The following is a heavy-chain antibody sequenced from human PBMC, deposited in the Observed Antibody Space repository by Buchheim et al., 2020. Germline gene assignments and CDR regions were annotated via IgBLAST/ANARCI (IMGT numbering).Heavy chain of an antibody. CDR1: GFPFSRSA. V-gene: IGHV3-23*01. Sequence: EVQLLESGGGLVQPGGSLRLSCAASGFPFSRSAMTWVRQTPGKGLECVSSISDRGDTTLSAESVKGRFTISRDNSKNTLFLQMNSLRAEDTAVYYCARTRGYSYGYAFDIWGQGT. J-gene: IGHJ3*02. CDR2: ISDRGDTT. D-gene: IGHD5-18*01. CDR3: ARTRGYSYGYAFDI.